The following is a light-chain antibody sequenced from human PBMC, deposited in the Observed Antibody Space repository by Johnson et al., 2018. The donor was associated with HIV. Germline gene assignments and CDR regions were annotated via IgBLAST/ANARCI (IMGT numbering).Light chain of an antibody. V-gene: IGLV1-51*02. J-gene: IGLJ1*01. CDR1: SSNIGNNY. CDR2: ENN. Sequence: QSVLTQSPSVSAAPGQKVTISCSGSSSNIGNNYVSWYQQLPGTAPKLLIYENNKRPSWIPDRFSGSKSGTSATLGITGLQTGDEADYYCATWDSRLSAGHVFGTGTKVTVL. CDR3: ATWDSRLSAGHV.